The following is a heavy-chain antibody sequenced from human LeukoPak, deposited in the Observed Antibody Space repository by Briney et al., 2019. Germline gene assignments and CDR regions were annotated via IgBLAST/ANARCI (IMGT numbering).Heavy chain of an antibody. CDR3: ARDIRAVGVTLYFDY. Sequence: GGSLRLSCAASGSTFSNYYMSWIRQTPGKGLEWLSYISGSGGDIHYADSVKGRFTISRDNAKNSLYLQMNSLRAEDTAMYYCARDIRAVGVTLYFDYWGQGILVTVTS. CDR2: ISGSGGDI. CDR1: GSTFSNYY. D-gene: IGHD1-26*01. V-gene: IGHV3-11*01. J-gene: IGHJ4*02.